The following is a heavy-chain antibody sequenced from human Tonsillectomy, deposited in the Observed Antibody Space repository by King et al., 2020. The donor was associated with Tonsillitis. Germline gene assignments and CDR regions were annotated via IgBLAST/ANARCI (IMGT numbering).Heavy chain of an antibody. CDR2: IYYRGST. CDR1: GGSLNSGDYY. J-gene: IGHJ5*02. CDR3: ARGLYYYDGSAYVRPSNWFDP. Sequence: VQLQESGPGLVKPSQTLSLTCTVSGGSLNSGDYYWSWIRQPPGKGLEWIGSIYYRGSTYHNPSLKSRLTISFDTSKNQFSLRLSSVTAADTAVYYCARGLYYYDGSAYVRPSNWFDPWGQGTLVTVSS. D-gene: IGHD3-22*01. V-gene: IGHV4-30-4*01.